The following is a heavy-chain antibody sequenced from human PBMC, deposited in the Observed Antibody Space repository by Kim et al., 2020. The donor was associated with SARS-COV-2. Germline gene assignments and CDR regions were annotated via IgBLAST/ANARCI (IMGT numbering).Heavy chain of an antibody. CDR2: INHSGST. V-gene: IGHV4-34*01. D-gene: IGHD3-10*01. CDR1: GGSFSGYY. Sequence: AETLSLTCAVYGGSFSGYYWSWIRQPPGKGLEWIGEINHSGSTNYNPSLKSRVTISVDTSKNQISLKLSSVTAADTAVYYCAKVVRRSTMVRGVYYFDY. J-gene: IGHJ4*01. CDR3: AKVVRRSTMVRGVYYFDY.